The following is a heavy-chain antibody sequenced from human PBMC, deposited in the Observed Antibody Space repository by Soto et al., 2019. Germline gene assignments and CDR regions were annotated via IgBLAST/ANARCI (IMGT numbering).Heavy chain of an antibody. D-gene: IGHD6-13*01. J-gene: IGHJ4*02. Sequence: QLLESGGGVVQPGGSLRLSCAASGFVFPNCAMSWVRQAPGKGLEWVSGISGSGDITHYADSVMGRFAISRDTSKDTLYLQVSSLRAEDTAVYYCAKGATSTWYDFDYWGQGTLVTVSS. CDR2: ISGSGDIT. CDR3: AKGATSTWYDFDY. V-gene: IGHV3-23*01. CDR1: GFVFPNCA.